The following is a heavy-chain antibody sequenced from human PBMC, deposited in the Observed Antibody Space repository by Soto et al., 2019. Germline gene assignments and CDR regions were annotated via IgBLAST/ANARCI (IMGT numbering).Heavy chain of an antibody. V-gene: IGHV4-59*01. CDR3: ARYNYGFDY. Sequence: SETLSLACPVSGGSISTYYRSWIRQLPGRGLEWIGYIHYTGSTNFNPSLKSRATISVDTSKSLCSLKLTSVTAANTAVYYFARYNYGFDYWGQGTRVTVS. D-gene: IGHD5-18*01. J-gene: IGHJ4*02. CDR2: IHYTGST. CDR1: GGSISTYY.